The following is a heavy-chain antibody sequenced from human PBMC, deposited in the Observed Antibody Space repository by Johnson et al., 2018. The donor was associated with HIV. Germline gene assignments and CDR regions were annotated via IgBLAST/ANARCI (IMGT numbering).Heavy chain of an antibody. CDR1: GFTFSSYA. CDR3: ARDGAYSYFAFDI. Sequence: VQLLESGGGLVQPGGSLRLSCAASGFTFSSYAMSWVRQAPVKGLEWVSAISGSGGSTYYADSVKGRFTISRDNSKNTLYLQMNSLRAEDTAVYYCARDGAYSYFAFDIWGQGTMGTVSS. D-gene: IGHD5-18*01. CDR2: ISGSGGST. V-gene: IGHV3-23*01. J-gene: IGHJ3*02.